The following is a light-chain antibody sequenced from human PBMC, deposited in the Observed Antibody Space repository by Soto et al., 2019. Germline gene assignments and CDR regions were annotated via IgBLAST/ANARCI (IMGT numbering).Light chain of an antibody. CDR3: QQRGDWPPIT. CDR1: QNVSTF. CDR2: NAS. V-gene: IGKV3-11*01. J-gene: IGKJ5*01. Sequence: EIVLTQSPATLSLSRGERPMLSGSASQNVSTFLAWFQQKPGQPPRLLIYNASNRTTGIPARFSGSGSGTDFTLTISSLEPEDFAVYYCQQRGDWPPITFGQGTRLEI.